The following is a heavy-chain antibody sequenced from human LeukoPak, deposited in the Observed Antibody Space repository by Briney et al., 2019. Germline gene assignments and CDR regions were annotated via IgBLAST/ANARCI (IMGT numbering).Heavy chain of an antibody. CDR3: ARHAGIPNYYYYYMDV. CDR2: IYPGDSDT. J-gene: IGHJ6*03. Sequence: GESLKISCKGSGYSFTSCWIGWVRQMPGKGLEWMGIIYPGDSDTRYSPSFQGQVTISADKSISTAYLRWSSLKASDTAMYYCARHAGIPNYYYYYMDVWGKGTTVTVSS. V-gene: IGHV5-51*01. CDR1: GYSFTSCW. D-gene: IGHD1-1*01.